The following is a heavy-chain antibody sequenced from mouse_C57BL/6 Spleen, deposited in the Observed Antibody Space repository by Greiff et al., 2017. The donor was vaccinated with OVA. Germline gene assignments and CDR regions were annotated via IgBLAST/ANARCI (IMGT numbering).Heavy chain of an antibody. J-gene: IGHJ2*01. CDR1: GYTFTSYW. V-gene: IGHV1-50*01. Sequence: QVHVKQSGAELVKPGASVKLSCKASGYTFTSYWMQWVKQRPGQGLEWIGEIDPSDSYTNYNQKFKGKATLTVDTSSSTAYMQLSSLTSEDSAVYYCAREDYWGQGTTLTVSS. CDR3: AREDY. CDR2: IDPSDSYT.